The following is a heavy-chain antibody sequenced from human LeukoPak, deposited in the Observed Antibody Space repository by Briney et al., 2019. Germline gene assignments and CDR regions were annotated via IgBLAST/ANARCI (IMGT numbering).Heavy chain of an antibody. D-gene: IGHD3-9*01. V-gene: IGHV3-43*01. Sequence: PGGSLRLSCAASGFTFDDYTMHWVRQAPGKGLEWVSLISWNGVSTYYADSGKGRFTISRDNSKNSLYLQMNSLRAEDTAVYYCARDYENLTGSKTRFHYWGQGTLVTVSS. CDR3: ARDYENLTGSKTRFHY. J-gene: IGHJ4*02. CDR1: GFTFDDYT. CDR2: ISWNGVST.